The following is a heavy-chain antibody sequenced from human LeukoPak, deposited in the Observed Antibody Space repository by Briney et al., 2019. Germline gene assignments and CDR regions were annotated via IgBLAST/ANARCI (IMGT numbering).Heavy chain of an antibody. CDR1: GYTITNYG. V-gene: IGHV1-18*01. CDR3: ARDHRGSYGLDAFEI. CDR2: ISPYNGNT. J-gene: IGHJ3*02. Sequence: ASVKVSCKASGYTITNYGINWVRQAPGQGLEWMGWISPYNGNTNYAQKLQDRVTMTTDTSTSTAYVELRSLRSDDTAVYYCARDHRGSYGLDAFEIWGQGTMVTVSS. D-gene: IGHD3-16*01.